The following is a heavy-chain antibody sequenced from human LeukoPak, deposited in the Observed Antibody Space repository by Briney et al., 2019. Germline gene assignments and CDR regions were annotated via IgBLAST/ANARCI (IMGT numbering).Heavy chain of an antibody. Sequence: SETLSLTCTVSGGSISSYYWSWMRQPPGKGLEWIGYIYYSGSTEYNPSLKSRVTMSVDTSKNQFSLKLSSVTAADTAVYYCARDRGHYYGMDVWGQGTTVTVSS. CDR1: GGSISSYY. D-gene: IGHD5-12*01. V-gene: IGHV4-59*01. CDR2: IYYSGST. CDR3: ARDRGHYYGMDV. J-gene: IGHJ6*02.